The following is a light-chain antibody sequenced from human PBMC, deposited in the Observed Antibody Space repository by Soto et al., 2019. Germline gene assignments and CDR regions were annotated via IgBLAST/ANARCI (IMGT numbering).Light chain of an antibody. V-gene: IGKV3D-15*01. J-gene: IGKJ5*01. CDR1: QSVSRY. Sequence: EVVLTQSPGTLSLSRGERATLSCRASQSVSRYLGWYQQNPGQPPRLLIYDVSIRATGVPARFSGTGSETDFTLTISGLQSEDSAFYFCQHYNNWPFSFGQGTRLEIK. CDR2: DVS. CDR3: QHYNNWPFS.